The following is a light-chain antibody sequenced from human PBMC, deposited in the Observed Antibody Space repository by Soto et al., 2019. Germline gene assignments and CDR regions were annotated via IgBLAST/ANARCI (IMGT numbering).Light chain of an antibody. J-gene: IGKJ1*01. Sequence: GDRVTITCRASQSISSWLAWYQQKPGKAPKLLIYDASSLESGVPSRFSGSGSGTEFTLTISSLQPDDFATYYCQQYNSYSRTFGQRTKVDIE. CDR2: DAS. V-gene: IGKV1-5*01. CDR1: QSISSW. CDR3: QQYNSYSRT.